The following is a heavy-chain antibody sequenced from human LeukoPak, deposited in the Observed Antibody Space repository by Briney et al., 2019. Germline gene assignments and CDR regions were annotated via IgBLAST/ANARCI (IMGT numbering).Heavy chain of an antibody. CDR1: GLTFSRYW. CDR2: IKQDGSEK. D-gene: IGHD5-18*01. Sequence: GGSLRLSCAASGLTFSRYWMSWVRQAPGKGVEGVANIKQDGSEKYYVDSVKGGFTISREKAKNSLYMQMKSLRDEDTAVSYCGRSQPGFSYGYHFWGQGPLVTVSS. V-gene: IGHV3-7*01. J-gene: IGHJ4*02. CDR3: GRSQPGFSYGYHF.